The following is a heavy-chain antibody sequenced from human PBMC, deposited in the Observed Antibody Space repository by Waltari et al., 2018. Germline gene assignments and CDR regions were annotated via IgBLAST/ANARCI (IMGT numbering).Heavy chain of an antibody. CDR1: GGTFSSYA. D-gene: IGHD3-9*01. CDR3: ARAESVLRYFDWLSPADY. J-gene: IGHJ4*02. V-gene: IGHV1-69*08. Sequence: QVQLVQSGAEVKKPGSSVKVSCKASGGTFSSYAISWVRQAPGQGLEWMGRIIPIFGTANYAQKFQCRVTITADKSTSTAYMELSSLRSEDTAVYYCARAESVLRYFDWLSPADYWGQGTLVTVSS. CDR2: IIPIFGTA.